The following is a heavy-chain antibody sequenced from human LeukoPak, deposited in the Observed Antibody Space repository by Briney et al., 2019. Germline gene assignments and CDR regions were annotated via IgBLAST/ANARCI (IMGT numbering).Heavy chain of an antibody. J-gene: IGHJ3*01. V-gene: IGHV5-51*01. D-gene: IGHD2-2*01. CDR2: RNPADSDT. CDR1: GYTFTSYW. CDR3: ARHVSSSRVAYDV. Sequence: GESLKISCKGSGYTFTSYWIGWVRQMPGKGLEWMGLRNPADSDTRYSPSFQGQVTISVDKSISAAYLEWSSLKASDTAMYYCARHVSSSRVAYDVWGQGTMVTVSS.